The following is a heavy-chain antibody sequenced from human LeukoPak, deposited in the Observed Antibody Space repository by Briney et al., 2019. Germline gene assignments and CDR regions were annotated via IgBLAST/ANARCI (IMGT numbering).Heavy chain of an antibody. CDR2: IRYDGSNK. D-gene: IGHD3-3*01. Sequence: GGSLRLSCAASGFTFSSYGMHWVRQAPGKGLEWVAFIRYDGSNKYYADSVKGRFTISRDNSKNTLFLQMNSLRAEDTAVYYCAKDPTHDFWSGYPRNDAFDIWGQGTMVTVSS. CDR1: GFTFSSYG. V-gene: IGHV3-30*02. J-gene: IGHJ3*02. CDR3: AKDPTHDFWSGYPRNDAFDI.